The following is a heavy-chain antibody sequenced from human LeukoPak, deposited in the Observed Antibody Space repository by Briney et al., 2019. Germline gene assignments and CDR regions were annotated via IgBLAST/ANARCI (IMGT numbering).Heavy chain of an antibody. CDR1: GFTFDDYA. CDR2: ISWNSGSI. CDR3: AKDRGSKSPTGFDY. Sequence: GGSLRLSCAASGFTFDDYAMHWVRQAPGKSLEWVSGISWNSGSIGYADSVKGRFTISRDNAKNSLYLQMNSLRAEDTALYYCAKDRGSKSPTGFDYWGQGTLVTVSS. J-gene: IGHJ4*02. D-gene: IGHD1-1*01. V-gene: IGHV3-9*01.